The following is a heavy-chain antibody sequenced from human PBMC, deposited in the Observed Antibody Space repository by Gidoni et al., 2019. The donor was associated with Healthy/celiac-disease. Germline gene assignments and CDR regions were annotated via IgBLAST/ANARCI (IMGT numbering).Heavy chain of an antibody. D-gene: IGHD5-12*01. CDR3: ARLVIESVRMATTSGYYGMDV. J-gene: IGHJ6*02. Sequence: KPSETLSLTCTVSGGSISSYYWSWIRQPPGKGLEWIGYIYYSGSTNYNPSLKSRVTISVDTSKNQFSLKLSSVTAADTAVYYCARLVIESVRMATTSGYYGMDVWGQGTTVTVSS. CDR1: GGSISSYY. V-gene: IGHV4-59*08. CDR2: IYYSGST.